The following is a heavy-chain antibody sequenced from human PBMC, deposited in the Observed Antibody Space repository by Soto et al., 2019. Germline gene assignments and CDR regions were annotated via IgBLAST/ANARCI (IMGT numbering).Heavy chain of an antibody. D-gene: IGHD3-3*01. CDR1: GGSFSGYY. CDR2: INHSGST. J-gene: IGHJ6*02. V-gene: IGHV4-34*01. CDR3: ARGEDTYYDFWSGYYLKSSYGMDV. Sequence: SETLSLTCAVYGGSFSGYYWSWIRQPPGKGLEWIGEINHSGSTNYNPSLKSRVTISVDTSKNQFSLKPSSVTAADTAVYYCARGEDTYYDFWSGYYLKSSYGMDVWGQGTTVTVSS.